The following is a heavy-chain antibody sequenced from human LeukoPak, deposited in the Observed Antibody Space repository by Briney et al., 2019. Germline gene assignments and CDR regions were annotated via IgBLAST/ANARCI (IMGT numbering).Heavy chain of an antibody. CDR3: ARSLKNYYGSGSSPTLDV. D-gene: IGHD3-10*01. J-gene: IGHJ6*02. CDR1: GYTFTSYG. CDR2: ISAYNGNT. V-gene: IGHV1-18*01. Sequence: PSVKVSCKASGYTFTSYGINWVRQAPGQGLEWMGWISAYNGNTNYAQKLQGRVTMTRDTSISTAYMELSRLRSDDTAVYYCARSLKNYYGSGSSPTLDVWGQGTTVTVSS.